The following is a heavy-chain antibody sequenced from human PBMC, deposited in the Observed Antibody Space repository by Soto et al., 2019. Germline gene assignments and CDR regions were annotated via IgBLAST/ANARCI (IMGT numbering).Heavy chain of an antibody. Sequence: PSETLSLTCAVSGGSFSGYYWSWIRQPPGKGLEWIGEINHSGSTNYNPSLKSRVTISVDTSKNQFSLKLSSVTAADTAVYYCARVVPTYYYYYGMDVWGQGTTVTVSS. CDR2: INHSGST. J-gene: IGHJ6*02. CDR3: ARVVPTYYYYYGMDV. V-gene: IGHV4-34*01. CDR1: GGSFSGYY. D-gene: IGHD3-10*01.